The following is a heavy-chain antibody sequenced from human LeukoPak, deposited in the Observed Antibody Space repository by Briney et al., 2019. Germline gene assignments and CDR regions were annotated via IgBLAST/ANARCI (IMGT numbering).Heavy chain of an antibody. CDR3: ARSPLRPYDTSGYLTFDI. J-gene: IGHJ3*02. D-gene: IGHD3-22*01. V-gene: IGHV3-21*01. CDR2: IRSSSSYI. CDR1: GFTFSSYS. Sequence: GGSLRLSCAASGFTFSSYSINGVRGAPGRGREGVSSIRSSSSYIYYADSVKGRFPISRDNAKNSLHLQTNSLRAEDTAVYYCARSPLRPYDTSGYLTFDIWGQGTMVTVSS.